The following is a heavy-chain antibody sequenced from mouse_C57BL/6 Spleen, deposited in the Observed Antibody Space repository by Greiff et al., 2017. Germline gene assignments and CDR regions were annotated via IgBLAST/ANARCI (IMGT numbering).Heavy chain of an antibody. Sequence: EVKLVESGGGLVQPKGSLTLSCAASGFTFNTYAMHWVRQAPGKGLEWVARLSSQSSNYATYYADSVKNSFTISRDDSQSMRYLQMNSQRAEDAAMYFYVREALSRDARSMDYWGQGSAVTVSS. CDR2: LSSQSSNYAT. D-gene: IGHD6-1*01. CDR1: GFTFNTYA. V-gene: IGHV10-3*01. CDR3: VREALSRDARSMDY. J-gene: IGHJ4*01.